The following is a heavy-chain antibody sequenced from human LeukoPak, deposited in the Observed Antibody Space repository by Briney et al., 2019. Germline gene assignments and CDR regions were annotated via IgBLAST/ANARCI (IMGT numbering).Heavy chain of an antibody. CDR2: ISYSGIT. J-gene: IGHJ4*02. CDR1: GGSISSYY. D-gene: IGHD3-3*01. Sequence: SETLSLTCTVSGGSISSYYWSWIRQPPGKGLEWIGYISYSGITNYNPSLKSRVTISVDTSKKQFSLKLSSVTAADTAVYYCARASGLLRFLEWLPAYFDYWGQGTLVTVSS. V-gene: IGHV4-59*01. CDR3: ARASGLLRFLEWLPAYFDY.